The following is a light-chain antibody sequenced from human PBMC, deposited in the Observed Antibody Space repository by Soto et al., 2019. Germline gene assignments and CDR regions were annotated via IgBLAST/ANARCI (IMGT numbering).Light chain of an antibody. CDR3: QSYDSSLFVV. CDR1: SSNIGAGYD. J-gene: IGLJ2*01. CDR2: GNS. Sequence: QSVLTQQPSVSGAPGQRITISCTGSSSNIGAGYDVHWYQQLPGTAPKLLIYGNSNRPSGVPDRFSGSKSGTSASLAITGLQAEDEADYYCQSYDSSLFVVFGGGTKVTVL. V-gene: IGLV1-40*01.